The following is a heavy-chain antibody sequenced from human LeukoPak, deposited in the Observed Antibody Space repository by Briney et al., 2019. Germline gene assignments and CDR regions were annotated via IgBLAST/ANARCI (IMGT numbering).Heavy chain of an antibody. CDR3: AKDLGYCTNGVCYTEYYFDY. V-gene: IGHV3-23*01. CDR2: ISGSGGST. Sequence: SGGSQRLSCADSGFTFSSYAMSWVRQAPGKGLEWVSAISGSGGSTYYADSVKGRFTISRDNSKNTLYLQMNSLRAEDTAVYYCAKDLGYCTNGVCYTEYYFDYWGQGTLVTVSS. CDR1: GFTFSSYA. J-gene: IGHJ4*02. D-gene: IGHD2-8*01.